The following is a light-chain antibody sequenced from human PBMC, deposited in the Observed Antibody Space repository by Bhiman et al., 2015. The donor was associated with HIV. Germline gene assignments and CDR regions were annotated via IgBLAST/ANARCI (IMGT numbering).Light chain of an antibody. CDR1: SGSIASNH. CDR2: EDN. Sequence: NFMLTQPHSVSESPGKTVTISCTRSSGSIASNHVQWYQQRPGSSPTTVIYEDNQRPSGVPDRFSGSIDSSSNSASLTISGLKTEDEADYYCQSYDSTTSWVFGGGTKLTVL. V-gene: IGLV6-57*01. J-gene: IGLJ3*02. CDR3: QSYDSTTSWV.